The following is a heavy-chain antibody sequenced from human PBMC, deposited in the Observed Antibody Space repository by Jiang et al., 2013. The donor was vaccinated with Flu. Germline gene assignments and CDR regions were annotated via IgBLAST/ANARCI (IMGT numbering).Heavy chain of an antibody. CDR1: GYSFSTYW. CDR2: IYPGDSDV. D-gene: IGHD7-27*01. V-gene: IGHV5-51*01. Sequence: GESLKISCKGSGYSFSTYWIAWVRQMPGKGLEWVGIIYPGDSDVRYSPSFQGQVTISVDKSISIAYLQWSSLKSSDTAIYYCARGWGGFDYWGQGTLVTVSS. CDR3: ARGWGGFDY. J-gene: IGHJ4*02.